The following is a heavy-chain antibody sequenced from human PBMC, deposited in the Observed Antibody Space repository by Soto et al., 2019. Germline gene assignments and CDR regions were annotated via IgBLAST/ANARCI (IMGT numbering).Heavy chain of an antibody. CDR3: ARGETMVRGSSVFAP. Sequence: KPSWSLWLSGAVGEGAFSGCCWSCIRQPPGKGLEWIGEINHSGSTNYNPSLKSRVTISVDTSKNQFSLKLSSVTAADTAVYYCARGETMVRGSSVFAPWGQGTLVTVSS. CDR2: INHSGST. CDR1: EGAFSGCC. J-gene: IGHJ5*02. V-gene: IGHV4-34*01. D-gene: IGHD3-10*01.